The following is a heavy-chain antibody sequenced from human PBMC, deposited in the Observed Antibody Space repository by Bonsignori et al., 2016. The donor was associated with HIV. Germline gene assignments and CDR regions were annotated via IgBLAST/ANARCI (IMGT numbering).Heavy chain of an antibody. CDR2: IFHSGTT. CDR3: ARENFLIAPTAFESFDYYYYMDV. D-gene: IGHD2-21*02. Sequence: SETLSLTCTVSGGSISGSNNYWGYIRQPPGKGLEWIGHIFHSGTTYYNPSLKSRVTISVDTSKNQFSLKVTSVTAADTAIYYCARENFLIAPTAFESFDYYYYMDVWGKGTTVTVSS. V-gene: IGHV4-39*07. CDR1: GGSISGSNNY. J-gene: IGHJ6*03.